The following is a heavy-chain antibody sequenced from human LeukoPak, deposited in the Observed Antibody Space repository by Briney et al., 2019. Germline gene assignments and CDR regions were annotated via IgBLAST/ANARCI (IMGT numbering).Heavy chain of an antibody. Sequence: PSETLSLTCTVSGGSISSSSYYWGWIRQPPEKGLEWIGSIYYSGSTYYNPSLKSRVTISVDTSKNQFSLKLSSVTAADTAVYYCARDPPYCSGGSCYSDYWGQGTLVTVSS. D-gene: IGHD2-15*01. CDR2: IYYSGST. CDR1: GGSISSSSYY. V-gene: IGHV4-39*07. J-gene: IGHJ4*02. CDR3: ARDPPYCSGGSCYSDY.